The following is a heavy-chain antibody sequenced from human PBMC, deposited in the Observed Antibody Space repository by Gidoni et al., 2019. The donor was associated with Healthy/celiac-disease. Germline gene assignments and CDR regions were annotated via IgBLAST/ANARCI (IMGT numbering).Heavy chain of an antibody. Sequence: EVQLLESGGGLVQPGGSLRLSCAASGFTFSSYAMSWVRQAPVKGREWVSAISGSGGSTYYADSVKGRFTISRDNSKNTLYLQMNSLRAEDTAVYYCAKDPPQLWLPSNHYRDYWGQGTLVTVSS. D-gene: IGHD5-18*01. CDR2: ISGSGGST. CDR3: AKDPPQLWLPSNHYRDY. J-gene: IGHJ4*02. V-gene: IGHV3-23*01. CDR1: GFTFSSYA.